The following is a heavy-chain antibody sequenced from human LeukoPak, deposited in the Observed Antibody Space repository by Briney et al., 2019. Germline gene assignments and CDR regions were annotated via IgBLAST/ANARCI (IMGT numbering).Heavy chain of an antibody. Sequence: PGGSLRPSCAASGFTFSSNAMSWVRQAPGEGLEWVSAISGGSADYADSVKGRFSISIDNSKNTLYLQMNSLRAEDTAVYYCAKDRSSRYDFWSGYFSHYYYYYVDVWGKGTTVTVSS. D-gene: IGHD3-3*01. CDR1: GFTFSSNA. CDR2: ISGGSA. V-gene: IGHV3-23*01. CDR3: AKDRSSRYDFWSGYFSHYYYYYVDV. J-gene: IGHJ6*03.